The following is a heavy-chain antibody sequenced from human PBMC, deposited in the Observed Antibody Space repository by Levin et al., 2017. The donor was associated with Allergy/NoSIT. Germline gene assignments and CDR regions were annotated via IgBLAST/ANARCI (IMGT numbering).Heavy chain of an antibody. J-gene: IGHJ4*02. D-gene: IGHD4-11*01. CDR1: GYTFTHYA. CDR2: INTNTGNP. V-gene: IGHV7-4-1*02. Sequence: ASVKVSCKASGYTFTHYAINWVRQASGHGLEWMGWINTNTGNPTYAQGFTGRFVFSLDTSVSTAYLQISSLKTEDTALYYCARAPSNYFDYWGQGTLVTVSS. CDR3: ARAPSNYFDY.